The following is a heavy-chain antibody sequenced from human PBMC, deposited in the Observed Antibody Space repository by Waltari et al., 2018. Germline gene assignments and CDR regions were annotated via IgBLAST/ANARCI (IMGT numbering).Heavy chain of an antibody. V-gene: IGHV4-34*01. CDR2: INHSGST. J-gene: IGHJ4*02. D-gene: IGHD3-10*01. CDR1: GGSFSGYY. CDR3: ARGYGPGLFDY. Sequence: QVQLQQWGAGLLKPSETLSLTCAVYGGSFSGYYWSWIRQPPGKGLAWIGEINHSGSTNYNPSLKSRVTIAVDTSKNQFSLKLSSVTAADTAVYYCARGYGPGLFDYWGQGTLVTVSS.